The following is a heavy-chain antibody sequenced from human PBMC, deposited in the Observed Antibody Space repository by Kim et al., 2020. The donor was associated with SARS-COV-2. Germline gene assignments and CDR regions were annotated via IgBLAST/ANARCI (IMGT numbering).Heavy chain of an antibody. J-gene: IGHJ5*02. CDR3: ARGYCSGGSCYWGFDH. D-gene: IGHD2-15*01. V-gene: IGHV4-39*01. Sequence: PSLKGRVTISVDTSKNQFSLKLSSVTAADTAVYYCARGYCSGGSCYWGFDHCGQGTLVTVSS.